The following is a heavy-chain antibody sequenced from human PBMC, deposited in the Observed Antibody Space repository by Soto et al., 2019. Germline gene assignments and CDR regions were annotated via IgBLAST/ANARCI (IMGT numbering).Heavy chain of an antibody. V-gene: IGHV3-7*04. CDR1: GFTFNKYW. D-gene: IGHD3-22*01. CDR2: IKPDGSEK. Sequence: GGSLRLSCAASGFTFNKYWMSWVRQAPGKGLEWVANIKPDGSEKWYVDSVKGRFTISRDNAKNSLYLQMNSLRAEDTAVYFCARGDYYVTSGPFSDAFDIWGQGTMVTVSS. J-gene: IGHJ3*02. CDR3: ARGDYYVTSGPFSDAFDI.